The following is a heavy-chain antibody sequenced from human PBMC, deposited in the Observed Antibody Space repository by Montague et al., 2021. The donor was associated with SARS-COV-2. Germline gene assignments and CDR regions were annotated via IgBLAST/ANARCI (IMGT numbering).Heavy chain of an antibody. CDR2: IYSGGST. D-gene: IGHD1-7*01. J-gene: IGHJ6*02. CDR3: ARDLMELQGMDV. V-gene: IGHV3-53*01. Sequence: SLRLSCAASGFTVSSNYMSWVRQAPGKGLEWVSVIYSGGSTYCADSVKGRFTISRDNSKNTLYLQMNSLRAEDTAVYYCARDLMELQGMDVWGQGTTVTVSS. CDR1: GFTVSSNY.